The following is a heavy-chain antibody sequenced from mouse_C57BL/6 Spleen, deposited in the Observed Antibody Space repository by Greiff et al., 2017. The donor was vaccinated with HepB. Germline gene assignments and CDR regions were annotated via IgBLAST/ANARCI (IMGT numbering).Heavy chain of an antibody. Sequence: EVKLEESGGGLVQPGGSMKLSCVASGFTFSNYWMNWVRQSPEKGLEWVAQIRFKSDNYASHYAESVKWRFTISRDDYKSSVYLQMNTLRAEDTRIYYCTGWGLRRGTDYWGQGTSVTVSS. D-gene: IGHD2-4*01. J-gene: IGHJ4*01. V-gene: IGHV6-3*01. CDR2: IRFKSDNYAS. CDR1: GFTFSNYW. CDR3: TGWGLRRGTDY.